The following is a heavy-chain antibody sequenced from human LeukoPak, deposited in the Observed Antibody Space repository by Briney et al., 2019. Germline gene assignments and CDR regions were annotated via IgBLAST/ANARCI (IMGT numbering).Heavy chain of an antibody. CDR3: ARDYYGSGSYPRGGWFDP. CDR2: IYHSGST. Sequence: PSETLSLTCTVSGYSISSGYYWGWIRQPPGKGLEWIGSIYHSGSTYYNPSLKSRVTISVDTSKNQFSLKLSSVTAADTAVYYCARDYYGSGSYPRGGWFDPWGQGTLVTVSS. D-gene: IGHD3-10*01. J-gene: IGHJ5*02. CDR1: GYSISSGYY. V-gene: IGHV4-38-2*02.